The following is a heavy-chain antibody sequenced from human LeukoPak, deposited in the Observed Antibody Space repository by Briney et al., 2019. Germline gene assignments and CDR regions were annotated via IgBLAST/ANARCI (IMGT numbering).Heavy chain of an antibody. D-gene: IGHD6-19*01. J-gene: IGHJ4*02. V-gene: IGHV1-2*02. CDR1: GYKFTGYY. CDR2: INPNRGGT. CDR3: ARDEAVAGMGY. Sequence: ASVKVSCKASGYKFTGYYMHWVRQAPGQGLEWMGWINPNRGGTNYAQKFQGRVTMTRDTSISTAYMEVSRLRSDDTAVYYCARDEAVAGMGYWGQGTLVTVSS.